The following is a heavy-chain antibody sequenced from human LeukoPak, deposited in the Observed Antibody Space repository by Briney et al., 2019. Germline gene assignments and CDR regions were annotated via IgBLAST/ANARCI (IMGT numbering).Heavy chain of an antibody. J-gene: IGHJ3*02. Sequence: ASVKVSCKASGYTFTSYYMHWVRQAPGQGLEWMGIINPSGGSTSYAQKFQGRVTMTRDTSTSTVYMELSSLRSEDTAVYYCARDGEFRYCSSTSCHAPYYYGSRSSAFDIWGQGTMVTVPS. CDR1: GYTFTSYY. CDR3: ARDGEFRYCSSTSCHAPYYYGSRSSAFDI. V-gene: IGHV1-46*01. CDR2: INPSGGST. D-gene: IGHD2-2*01.